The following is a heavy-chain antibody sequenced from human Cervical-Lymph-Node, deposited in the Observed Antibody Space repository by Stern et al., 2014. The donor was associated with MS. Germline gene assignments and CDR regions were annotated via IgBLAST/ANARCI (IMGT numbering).Heavy chain of an antibody. Sequence: VHLVESGPGLVKPSETLSLTCTVSGYSISSGYYWGWIRQPPGKGLEWIGTIYHSGSTYYNPSLKSRVTILVDKSKNQFSLQLSSVTAADTAVYYCAREEQQLVHGNWFDPWGQGTLVTVSS. CDR1: GYSISSGYY. CDR3: AREEQQLVHGNWFDP. CDR2: IYHSGST. V-gene: IGHV4-38-2*02. J-gene: IGHJ5*02. D-gene: IGHD6-13*01.